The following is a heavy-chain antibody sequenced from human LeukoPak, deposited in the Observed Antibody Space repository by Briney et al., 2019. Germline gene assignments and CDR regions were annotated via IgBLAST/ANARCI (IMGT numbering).Heavy chain of an antibody. J-gene: IGHJ4*02. V-gene: IGHV1-69*05. CDR1: GSTFSGHA. Sequence: SVKVSCKASGSTFSGHAVSWVRQAPEQGLEWMGGIISNLASTNYAQKFQGRLTITTDDSTNTAYMELRSLRSEDTALYYCALAFSGYDRWFPEPPDQWGQGTLVTVSS. CDR3: ALAFSGYDRWFPEPPDQ. D-gene: IGHD5-12*01. CDR2: IISNLAST.